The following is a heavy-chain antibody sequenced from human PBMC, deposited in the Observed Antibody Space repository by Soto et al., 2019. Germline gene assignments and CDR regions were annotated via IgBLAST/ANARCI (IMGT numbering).Heavy chain of an antibody. J-gene: IGHJ4*02. D-gene: IGHD2-8*02. CDR1: GFTFSSYA. CDR3: ARDLVVV. Sequence: GGSLRLSCAASGFTFSSYAMNWVRQAPGKGLEWVSAMSGTGGSTYYADSVKGRFTISRDNAKNSLYLQMNSLRAEDTAVYYCARDLVVVWGQGTLVTVSS. V-gene: IGHV3-23*01. CDR2: MSGTGGST.